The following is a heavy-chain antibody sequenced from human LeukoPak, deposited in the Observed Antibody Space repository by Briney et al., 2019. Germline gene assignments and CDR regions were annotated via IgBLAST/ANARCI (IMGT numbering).Heavy chain of an antibody. CDR3: ASFNSGSDAFDV. J-gene: IGHJ3*01. CDR1: GGTFSSYD. D-gene: IGHD1-26*01. CDR2: IIPIFGTA. Sequence: SVKVSCKASGGTFSSYDISWVRQAPGQGLEWMGRIIPIFGTANYAQKFQGRVTITTDESTSTAYMELSSPRSEDTAVYYCASFNSGSDAFDVWGQGTMVTVSS. V-gene: IGHV1-69*05.